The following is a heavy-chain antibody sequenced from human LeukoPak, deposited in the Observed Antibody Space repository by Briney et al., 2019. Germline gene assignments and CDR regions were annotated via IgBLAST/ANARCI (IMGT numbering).Heavy chain of an antibody. CDR1: GGSFSGYY. J-gene: IGHJ4*02. CDR2: INHSGST. D-gene: IGHD2-21*02. V-gene: IGHV4-34*01. Sequence: SETLSLTCAVYGGSFSGYYWSWIRQPPGKGLEWIGEINHSGSTNYNPSLKSRVTISVDTSKNQFSLKLSSVTAADTAVYYCARFAYCGGHCWYYFDYWGQGTLVTVSS. CDR3: ARFAYCGGHCWYYFDY.